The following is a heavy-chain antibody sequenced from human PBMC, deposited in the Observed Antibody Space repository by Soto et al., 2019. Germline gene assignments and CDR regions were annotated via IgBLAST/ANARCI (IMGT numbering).Heavy chain of an antibody. CDR2: IKSKTDGGTT. Sequence: GGSLRLSCAASGFTFSNAWMNWVRQAPGKGLEWVGRIKSKTDGGTTDYAAPVKGRFTISRDDSKNTLYLQMNSLKTEDTAVYYCTTYLSAVALHYYGMDVWGQGTTVTVSS. CDR3: TTYLSAVALHYYGMDV. V-gene: IGHV3-15*07. J-gene: IGHJ6*02. CDR1: GFTFSNAW. D-gene: IGHD6-19*01.